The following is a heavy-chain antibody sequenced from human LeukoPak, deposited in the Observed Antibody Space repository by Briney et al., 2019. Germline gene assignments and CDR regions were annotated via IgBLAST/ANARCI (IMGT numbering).Heavy chain of an antibody. Sequence: PGGSLRLSCAASGFTFSSYAMSWVRQAPGKGLEWVSAISGSGGSTYYADSVKGRFTISRDNAKNSLYLQMNSLRAEDTAVYYCARDHYDILTGYYNGFDYWGQGTLVTVSS. CDR2: ISGSGGST. D-gene: IGHD3-9*01. CDR3: ARDHYDILTGYYNGFDY. V-gene: IGHV3-23*01. J-gene: IGHJ4*02. CDR1: GFTFSSYA.